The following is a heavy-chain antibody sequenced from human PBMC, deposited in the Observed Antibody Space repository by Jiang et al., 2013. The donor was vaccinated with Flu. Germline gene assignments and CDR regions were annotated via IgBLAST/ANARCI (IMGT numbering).Heavy chain of an antibody. CDR2: INHSGST. V-gene: IGHV4-34*01. CDR1: GGSFSGYY. Sequence: LLKPSETLSLTCAVYGGSFSGYYWSWIRQPPGKGLEWIGEINHSGSTNYNPSLKSRVTISVDTSKNQFSLKLSSVTAADTAVYYCARGLGGRLGLERRGRAFDYWGQGTLGHRLL. CDR3: ARGLGGRLGLERRGRAFDY. J-gene: IGHJ4*02. D-gene: IGHD1-1*01.